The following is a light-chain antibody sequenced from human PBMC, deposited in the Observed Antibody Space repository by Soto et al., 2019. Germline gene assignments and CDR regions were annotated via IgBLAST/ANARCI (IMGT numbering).Light chain of an antibody. J-gene: IGLJ2*01. CDR1: SSNIGSNT. CDR2: SNN. V-gene: IGLV1-44*01. CDR3: VAWDDSLNGYVV. Sequence: QSVLTQPPSASGTPGQRVTISCYGSSSNIGSNTVNWYQQLPGTAPKLVIYSNNQQPSGVPDRFSGSKSGTSASLAISGLQSEDEADYYCVAWDDSLNGYVVFGGGTKVTVL.